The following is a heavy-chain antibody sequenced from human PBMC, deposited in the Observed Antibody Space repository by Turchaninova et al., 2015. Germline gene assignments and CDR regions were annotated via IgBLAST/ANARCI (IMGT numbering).Heavy chain of an antibody. V-gene: IGHV4-34*01. J-gene: IGHJ4*02. D-gene: IGHD1-7*01. CDR1: GGSFSGYY. CDR3: ARGGAGTTVDY. Sequence: QGQLQQWGPGLVTPSATLFRTCAVYGGSFSGYYWSWSRQPPGMGLEWSGEINHSGSTNYNPSLKSRVTRAVDTSKNQFSLKLSSVTAADTAVYYCARGGAGTTVDYWGQGTLVTVSS. CDR2: INHSGST.